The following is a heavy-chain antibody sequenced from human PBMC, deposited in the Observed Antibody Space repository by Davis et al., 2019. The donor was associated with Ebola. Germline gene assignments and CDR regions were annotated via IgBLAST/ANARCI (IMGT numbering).Heavy chain of an antibody. CDR3: ARFFSAEELLGQDY. CDR2: ISGSGGST. D-gene: IGHD1-26*01. J-gene: IGHJ4*02. Sequence: PGGSLRLSCAASGFTFSSYAMSWVRQAPGKGLEWVSAISGSGGSTYYADSVKGRFTISRDNSKNTLYLQMNSLRAEDTAVYYCARFFSAEELLGQDYWGQGTLVTVSS. CDR1: GFTFSSYA. V-gene: IGHV3-23*01.